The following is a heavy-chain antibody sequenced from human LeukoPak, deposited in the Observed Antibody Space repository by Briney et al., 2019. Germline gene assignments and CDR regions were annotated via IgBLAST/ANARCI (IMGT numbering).Heavy chain of an antibody. V-gene: IGHV3-23*01. Sequence: SGGSLRLSCAASGFTFSTYAMSWVRQAPGKGLEWVAAISGGIMINTYYTDSVKGRFTISRDNSKNTLYLQMNSLRDDDTAVYYCAKDPVVGAPHVFDIWGQGTMVTVSS. CDR3: AKDPVVGAPHVFDI. CDR1: GFTFSTYA. D-gene: IGHD3-16*02. J-gene: IGHJ3*02. CDR2: ISGGIMINT.